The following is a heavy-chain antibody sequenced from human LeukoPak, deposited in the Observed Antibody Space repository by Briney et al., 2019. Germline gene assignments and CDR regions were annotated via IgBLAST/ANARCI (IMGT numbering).Heavy chain of an antibody. CDR3: ARGGVFLRDAFDI. CDR2: IYSGGST. Sequence: GGSLRLSCAASGFTFRNYAMSWVRQAPGKGLEWVSIIYSGGSTYYADSVKGRFTISRDKSKNTLYLQMNSLRAEDTAVYYCARGGVFLRDAFDIWGQGTIVTVSS. V-gene: IGHV3-53*01. D-gene: IGHD2-8*02. CDR1: GFTFRNYA. J-gene: IGHJ3*02.